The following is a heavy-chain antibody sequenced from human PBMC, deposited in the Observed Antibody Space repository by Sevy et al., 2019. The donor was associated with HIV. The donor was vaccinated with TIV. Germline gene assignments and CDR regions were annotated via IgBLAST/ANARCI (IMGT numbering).Heavy chain of an antibody. CDR1: GFTVSSNY. CDR2: IYSGGST. D-gene: IGHD4-17*01. J-gene: IGHJ4*02. Sequence: GESLKISCAASGFTVSSNYMSWVRQAPGKGLEWVSVIYSGGSTYYADSVKGRFTISRDNSKNTLYLQMNSLRAEDTAVYYCARDRDYGDYNWGQGTLVTVSS. V-gene: IGHV3-66*02. CDR3: ARDRDYGDYN.